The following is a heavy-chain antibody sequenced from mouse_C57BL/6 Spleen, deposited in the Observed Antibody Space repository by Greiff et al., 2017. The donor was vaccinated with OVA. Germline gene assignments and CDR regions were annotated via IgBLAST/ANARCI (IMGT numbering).Heavy chain of an antibody. V-gene: IGHV5-9-1*02. CDR3: TRRHYGSSYWYFDV. CDR2: ISSGGDYI. D-gene: IGHD1-1*01. CDR1: GFTFSSYA. Sequence: EVMLVESGEGLVKPGGSLKLSCAASGFTFSSYAMSWVRQTPEKRLEWVAYISSGGDYIYYADTVKGRFTISRDNARNTLYLQMSSLKSEDTAMYYCTRRHYGSSYWYFDVWGTGTTVTVSS. J-gene: IGHJ1*03.